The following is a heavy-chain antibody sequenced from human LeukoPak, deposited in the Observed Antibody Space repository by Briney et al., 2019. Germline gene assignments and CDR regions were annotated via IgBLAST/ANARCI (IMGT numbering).Heavy chain of an antibody. CDR1: GGSISSGDYY. J-gene: IGHJ4*02. Sequence: SGTLSLTCTVSGGSISSGDYYWSWIRQPPGKGLEWIGYIYYSGSTYYNPSLKSRVTISVDTSKNQFSLKLSSVTAADMAVYYCATQKDYGDSQGAEYWGQGTLVTVSS. CDR2: IYYSGST. D-gene: IGHD4-17*01. V-gene: IGHV4-30-4*01. CDR3: ATQKDYGDSQGAEY.